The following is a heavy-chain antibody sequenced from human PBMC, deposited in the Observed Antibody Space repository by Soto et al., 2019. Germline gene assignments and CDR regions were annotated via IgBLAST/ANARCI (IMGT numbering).Heavy chain of an antibody. D-gene: IGHD2-21*01. V-gene: IGHV3-30*18. CDR3: VKDRRTEAYGMEV. CDR2: ISDDGTRK. J-gene: IGHJ6*02. CDR1: GFTFSSYG. Sequence: QVPLVESGGGVVQPGRSLRLSCAASGFTFSSYGVHWVRQAPSRGLEWVAVISDDGTRKHYGDSVKGRFTISRDNSQNTLYLQMNSLRDEDTAVYYCVKDRRTEAYGMEVWGQGTTVTVSS.